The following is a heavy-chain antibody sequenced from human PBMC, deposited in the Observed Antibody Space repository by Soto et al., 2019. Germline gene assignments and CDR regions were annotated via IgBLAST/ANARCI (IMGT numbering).Heavy chain of an antibody. CDR3: ASYSSSPIGWFDP. CDR2: INHSGST. D-gene: IGHD6-6*01. Sequence: QVQLQQWGAGLLKPSETLSLTCAVYGGSFSGYYWSWIRPPPGKGLEWIGEINHSGSTNYNPSLKSRVTISVDTSKNQFSLKLSSVTAADTAVYYCASYSSSPIGWFDPWGQGTLVTVSS. CDR1: GGSFSGYY. V-gene: IGHV4-34*01. J-gene: IGHJ5*02.